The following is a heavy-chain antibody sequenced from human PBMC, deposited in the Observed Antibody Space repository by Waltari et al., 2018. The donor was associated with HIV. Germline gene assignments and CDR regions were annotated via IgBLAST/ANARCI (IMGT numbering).Heavy chain of an antibody. CDR1: GFTFSRYW. J-gene: IGHJ4*02. Sequence: EVQLVESGGGLVQPGGSLRLSCAASGFTFSRYWMHWVRQTPGKGRVWVARLNTDGSHTGYADSVRGRFTISRDNAKSTLYLQMNSLKVEDMAVYYCVRGPNAWVGVDYWGPGTLVTVSS. V-gene: IGHV3-74*01. D-gene: IGHD3-10*01. CDR2: LNTDGSHT. CDR3: VRGPNAWVGVDY.